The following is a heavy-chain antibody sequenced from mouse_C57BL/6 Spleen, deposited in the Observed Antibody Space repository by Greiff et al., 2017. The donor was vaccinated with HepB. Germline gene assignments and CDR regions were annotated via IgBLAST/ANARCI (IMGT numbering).Heavy chain of an antibody. CDR3: ARGAYDGYYGY. CDR2: IDPSDSYT. J-gene: IGHJ2*01. Sequence: VQLQQPGAELVKPGASVKLSCKASGYTFTSYWMQWVKQRPGQGLEWIGEIDPSDSYTNYNQKFKGKATLTVDTSSSTAYMQLSSLTSEDSAVYYCARGAYDGYYGYWGQGTTLTVSS. CDR1: GYTFTSYW. D-gene: IGHD2-3*01. V-gene: IGHV1-50*01.